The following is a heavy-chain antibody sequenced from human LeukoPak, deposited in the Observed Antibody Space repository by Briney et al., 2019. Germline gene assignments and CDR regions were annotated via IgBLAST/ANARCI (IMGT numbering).Heavy chain of an antibody. Sequence: ASVKVSCKASGYTFTNYGISWVRQAPGQGLEWMGWISIYNGNTDYAQKLRGRVTMTTDTSTGTAYMELRSLRSDDTAVYYCARITYDFWSGYYMPDDPWGQGTLVTVSS. CDR1: GYTFTNYG. D-gene: IGHD3-3*01. CDR2: ISIYNGNT. J-gene: IGHJ5*02. V-gene: IGHV1-18*01. CDR3: ARITYDFWSGYYMPDDP.